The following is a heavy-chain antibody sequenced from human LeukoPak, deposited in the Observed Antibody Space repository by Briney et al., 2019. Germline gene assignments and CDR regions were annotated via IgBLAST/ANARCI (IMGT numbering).Heavy chain of an antibody. CDR3: AKQLGYCSDGSCYFPY. V-gene: IGHV3-30-3*02. J-gene: IGHJ4*02. Sequence: GGSLRLSCAASGFIFSTYSMNWVRQAPGKGLEWVAVISYDGSNKYYADSVKGRFTISRDNSKNTLYLQTNSLRAEDTAVYYCAKQLGYCSDGSCYFPYWGQGTLVTVSS. CDR2: ISYDGSNK. CDR1: GFIFSTYS. D-gene: IGHD2-15*01.